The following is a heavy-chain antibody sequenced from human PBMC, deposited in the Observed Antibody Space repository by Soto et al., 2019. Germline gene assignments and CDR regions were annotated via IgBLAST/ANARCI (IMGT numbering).Heavy chain of an antibody. D-gene: IGHD2-15*01. CDR1: GFTFGSYW. CDR3: ARDPRGHYSFDS. J-gene: IGHJ5*01. CDR2: IKQDGSEK. V-gene: IGHV3-7*03. Sequence: EVQLVESGGSLVQPGGSLRLSCAASGFTFGSYWMTWVRQAPGKGLEWVANIKQDGSEKYYVDSVKGRFIISRDNAKKSLFLQMSSLRVDDTAMYYCARDPRGHYSFDSWGQGTLVTVSS.